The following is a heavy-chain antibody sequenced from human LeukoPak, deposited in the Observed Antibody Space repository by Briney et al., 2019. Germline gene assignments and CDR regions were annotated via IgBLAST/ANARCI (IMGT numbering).Heavy chain of an antibody. J-gene: IGHJ6*02. CDR3: AKYKGPSSSGALRGTYYYYGMDV. Sequence: GGSLRLSCAASGFTFSSYAMSWVRQAPGKGLEWVSAISGSGGSTYYADSVKGRFTISRDNSKNTLYLQMNSLRAEDTVVYYCAKYKGPSSSGALRGTYYYYGMDVWGQGTTVTVSS. CDR2: ISGSGGST. CDR1: GFTFSSYA. V-gene: IGHV3-23*01. D-gene: IGHD2-15*01.